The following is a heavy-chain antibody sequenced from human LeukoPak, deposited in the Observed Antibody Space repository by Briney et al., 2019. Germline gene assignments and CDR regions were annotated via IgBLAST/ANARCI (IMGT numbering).Heavy chain of an antibody. Sequence: TLSLTCAVSGGSISSGGYSWSWIRQPPGKGLEWIGYIYHSGSTYYNPSLKSRVTISVDRSKNQFSLKLSSVTAADTAVYYCASDYDFWSGYQYWGQGTLVTVSS. D-gene: IGHD3-3*01. CDR1: GGSISSGGYS. CDR2: IYHSGST. CDR3: ASDYDFWSGYQY. J-gene: IGHJ4*02. V-gene: IGHV4-30-2*01.